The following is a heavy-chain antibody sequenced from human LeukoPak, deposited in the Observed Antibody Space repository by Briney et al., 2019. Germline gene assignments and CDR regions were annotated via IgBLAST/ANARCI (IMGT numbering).Heavy chain of an antibody. Sequence: GGCLRLSCVASGFTFSSLAMNWVRQGPGKGLECVSSISSDSSYMDYADSVKGRFTISRDNARNSLYLQMNNLRAEDTAVYFCASLPWLVSWTYYWGQGTLVTVSP. CDR1: GFTFSSLA. D-gene: IGHD6-19*01. CDR2: ISSDSSYM. J-gene: IGHJ4*02. CDR3: ASLPWLVSWTYY. V-gene: IGHV3-21*01.